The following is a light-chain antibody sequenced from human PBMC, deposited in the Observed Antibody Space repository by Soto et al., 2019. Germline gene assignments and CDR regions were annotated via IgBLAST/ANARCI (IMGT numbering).Light chain of an antibody. Sequence: QYVLTQPASVSGSPGQSITISCTGTSSDIGGYTYVSWYQQHPGKAPKLMIYEVSNRPSGVSNRFSASKSGNTASLTISGLQAEDEADYYCSSYTSSSTGVFGGGTKLTVL. J-gene: IGLJ3*02. CDR2: EVS. CDR3: SSYTSSSTGV. V-gene: IGLV2-14*01. CDR1: SSDIGGYTY.